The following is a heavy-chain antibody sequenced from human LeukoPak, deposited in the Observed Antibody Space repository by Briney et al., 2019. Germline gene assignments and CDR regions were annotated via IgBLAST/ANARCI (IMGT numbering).Heavy chain of an antibody. D-gene: IGHD6-13*01. Sequence: PGGSLRLSCVASGFTFRTYWMHWVRQVPGKGPVWLSRINPDGSSTTYADSVKGRFTISRDNAKNSLYLQMNSLRAEDTAVYYCARGSSSWYYFDYWGQGTLVTVSS. V-gene: IGHV3-74*01. CDR2: INPDGSST. CDR3: ARGSSSWYYFDY. J-gene: IGHJ4*02. CDR1: GFTFRTYW.